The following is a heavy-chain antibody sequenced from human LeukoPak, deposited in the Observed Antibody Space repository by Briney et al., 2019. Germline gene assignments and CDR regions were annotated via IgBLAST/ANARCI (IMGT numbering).Heavy chain of an antibody. CDR2: ISGSGGST. J-gene: IGHJ4*02. CDR3: AKDLVRWELVFDY. D-gene: IGHD1-26*01. CDR1: GFTFSSYG. V-gene: IGHV3-23*01. Sequence: TGGSLRLSCAASGFTFSSYGMSWVRQAPGKGLEWVSAISGSGGSTYYADSVKGRFTISRDNSKNTLYLQMNSLRAEDTAVYYCAKDLVRWELVFDYWGQGTLVTVSS.